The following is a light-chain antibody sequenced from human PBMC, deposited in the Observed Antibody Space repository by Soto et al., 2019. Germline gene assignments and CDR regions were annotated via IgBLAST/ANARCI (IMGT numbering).Light chain of an antibody. CDR3: SSYTNNSPYV. CDR2: EVS. J-gene: IGLJ1*01. V-gene: IGLV2-14*01. Sequence: QSALTQPASVSGSPGQSITISCTGTSSDVGAYNYVSWYQHHPGKAPKLIISEVSNRHSGISIRFSGSKSGNTASLTISGLQTEDEADYYCSSYTNNSPYVFGTGTKVTVL. CDR1: SSDVGAYNY.